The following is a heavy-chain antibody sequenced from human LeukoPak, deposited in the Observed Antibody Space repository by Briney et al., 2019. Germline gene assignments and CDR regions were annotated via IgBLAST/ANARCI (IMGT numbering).Heavy chain of an antibody. CDR3: AKNYHFDY. J-gene: IGHJ4*02. V-gene: IGHV4-39*07. CDR1: GGSISSSNYF. CDR2: IYYSGHT. D-gene: IGHD5-24*01. Sequence: SETLSLTCTVSGGSISSSNYFWGWIRQPPGKGLEWIGSIYYSGHTYYNPSLKSRVTISVDTSKNQFSLKLNSVTAADTAIYYCAKNYHFDYWGQGTLVTVSS.